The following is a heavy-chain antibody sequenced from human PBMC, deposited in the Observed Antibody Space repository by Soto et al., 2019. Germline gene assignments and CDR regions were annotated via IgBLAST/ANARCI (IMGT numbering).Heavy chain of an antibody. CDR2: ISGGGDST. J-gene: IGHJ4*02. Sequence: GGSLRLSCAASGFTFSYYAMSWVRQAPGKGLEWVSGISGGGDSTYYADSVKGRFTISRDNSKNTLYLQMNSLTAEDTAVYYCAKDLLMITFGGVIAHFDCWGQGTLVTVSS. V-gene: IGHV3-23*01. CDR1: GFTFSYYA. CDR3: AKDLLMITFGGVIAHFDC. D-gene: IGHD3-16*02.